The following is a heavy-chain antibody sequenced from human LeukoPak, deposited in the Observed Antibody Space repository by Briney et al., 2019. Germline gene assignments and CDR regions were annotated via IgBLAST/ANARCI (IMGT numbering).Heavy chain of an antibody. J-gene: IGHJ4*02. Sequence: GSVKVSCKASLYTFTGYYMHWVRQAPGQGLEWMGWINPNSGGTNYAQKFQGRVTMTRDTSISTAYMELSRLRSDDTAVYYCARDSRGPITIFGVVSFSFDYWGQGTLVTVSS. CDR3: ARDSRGPITIFGVVSFSFDY. CDR1: LYTFTGYY. D-gene: IGHD3-3*01. CDR2: INPNSGGT. V-gene: IGHV1-2*02.